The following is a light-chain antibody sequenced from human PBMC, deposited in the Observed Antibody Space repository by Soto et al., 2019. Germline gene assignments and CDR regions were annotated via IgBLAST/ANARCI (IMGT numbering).Light chain of an antibody. J-gene: IGKJ1*01. CDR1: QSVRDTY. V-gene: IGKV3-20*01. Sequence: EIVLTQSPGTLSLSPGDRATLSCRASQSVRDTYLAWYQQKPGQAPRLLIFAASSRATGIPDRFSGSGSGTDFTLTISRLEPEDFAVYYCQQYGSSPGTFGQGTKVEI. CDR3: QQYGSSPGT. CDR2: AAS.